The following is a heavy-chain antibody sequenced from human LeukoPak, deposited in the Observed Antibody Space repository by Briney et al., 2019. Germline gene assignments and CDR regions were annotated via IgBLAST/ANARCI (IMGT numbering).Heavy chain of an antibody. D-gene: IGHD2/OR15-2a*01. CDR2: IHTSGST. CDR3: ARGHYFDQNLDY. J-gene: IGHJ4*02. Sequence: SETLSLTCTVSGGSIGRYHWSWFRQPAGEGLEWIGRIHTSGSTNYNPSLKSRVTTSVDTSKNQFSLKLSSVTAADTAVYYCARGHYFDQNLDYWGQGTLVTVSS. CDR1: GGSIGRYH. V-gene: IGHV4-4*07.